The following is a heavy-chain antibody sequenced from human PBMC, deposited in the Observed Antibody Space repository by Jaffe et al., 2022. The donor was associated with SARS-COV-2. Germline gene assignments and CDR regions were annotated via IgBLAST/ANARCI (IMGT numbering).Heavy chain of an antibody. V-gene: IGHV3-23*01. J-gene: IGHJ4*02. CDR2: ISGSGGST. D-gene: IGHD1-26*01. CDR3: VGGQLY. CDR1: GFTFSNYA. Sequence: EVQLLESGGGLVQPGGSLRLSCAASGFTFSNYAMSWVRQAPGKGLEWVSDISGSGGSTHYIDSVKGRFTISRDNSKNTLYLQLNSLRVEDTAVYYCVGGQLYWGQGTLVTVSS.